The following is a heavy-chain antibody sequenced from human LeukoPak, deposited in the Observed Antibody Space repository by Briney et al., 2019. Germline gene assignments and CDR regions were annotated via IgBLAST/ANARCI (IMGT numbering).Heavy chain of an antibody. D-gene: IGHD3-3*01. CDR1: GGSISSGSYY. J-gene: IGHJ3*02. Sequence: PSETLSLTCTVSGGSISSGSYYWSWIRQPAGKGLQWIGRLHTSGSTNYNPSLRSRVTISVDTSKNQFSLKLRSMTAADTAVYYCARDYDFWSDYAFDIWGQGTMVTVSS. CDR3: ARDYDFWSDYAFDI. CDR2: LHTSGST. V-gene: IGHV4-61*02.